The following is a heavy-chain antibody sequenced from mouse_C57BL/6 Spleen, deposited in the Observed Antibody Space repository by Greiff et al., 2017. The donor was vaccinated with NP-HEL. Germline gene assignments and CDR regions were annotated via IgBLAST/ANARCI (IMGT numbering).Heavy chain of an antibody. CDR1: GYSFTSYY. Sequence: QVQLQQSGPELVKPGASVKISCKASGYSFTSYYIHWVKQRPGQGLEWIGWIYPGSGNTKYNEKFKGKATLTADTSSSTAYMQLSSLTSEDSAVYYCAIQMGSSSYYFDYWGQGTTLTVSS. CDR3: AIQMGSSSYYFDY. CDR2: IYPGSGNT. V-gene: IGHV1-66*01. J-gene: IGHJ2*01. D-gene: IGHD3-1*01.